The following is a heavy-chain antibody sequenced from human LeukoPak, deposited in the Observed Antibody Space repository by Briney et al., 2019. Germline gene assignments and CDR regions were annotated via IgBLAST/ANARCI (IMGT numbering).Heavy chain of an antibody. Sequence: GGSLRLSCAASGFTFSSYGMSWVRQAPGKGLEWVSAISGSGGSTYYADSVKGRFTISRDNSKNTLYLQMNSLRAEDTAVYYCAKVPPITMVRGVIIYFDYWGQGTLVTVSS. CDR1: GFTFSSYG. V-gene: IGHV3-23*01. D-gene: IGHD3-10*01. CDR3: AKVPPITMVRGVIIYFDY. J-gene: IGHJ4*02. CDR2: ISGSGGST.